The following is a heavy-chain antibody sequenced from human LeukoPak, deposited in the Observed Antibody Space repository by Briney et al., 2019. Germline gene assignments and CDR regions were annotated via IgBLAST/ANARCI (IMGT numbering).Heavy chain of an antibody. J-gene: IGHJ4*02. CDR3: ASLIWFGNPAWENAGY. CDR2: INTNTGNP. V-gene: IGHV7-4-1*02. D-gene: IGHD3-10*01. Sequence: GASVKVSCKASGYTFTSYAMNWVRQAPGQGLEWMGWINTNTGNPTYAQGFTGRLVFSLDTSVSTAYLQISSLKAEDTAVYYCASLIWFGNPAWENAGYWGQGTLVTVSS. CDR1: GYTFTSYA.